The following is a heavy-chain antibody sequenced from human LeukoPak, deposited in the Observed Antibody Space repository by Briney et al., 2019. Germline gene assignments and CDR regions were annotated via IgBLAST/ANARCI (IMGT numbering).Heavy chain of an antibody. V-gene: IGHV1-58*02. CDR2: IVVGSGNT. CDR3: ARVVKYRSGPLTDLLPYYFDS. J-gene: IGHJ4*02. Sequence: ASVKVSYKASGFTFTSSAMQWVRQARGQRLEWIGWIVVGSGNTNYAQKFQERVTITRDMSTSTAYMELSSLRSEDMAVYYCARVVKYRSGPLTDLLPYYFDSWGQGTLVTVFS. D-gene: IGHD6-19*01. CDR1: GFTFTSSA.